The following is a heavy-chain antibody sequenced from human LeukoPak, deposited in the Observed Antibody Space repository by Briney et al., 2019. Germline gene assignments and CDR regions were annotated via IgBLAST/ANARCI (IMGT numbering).Heavy chain of an antibody. CDR1: GYTFTGYY. V-gene: IGHV1-8*03. Sequence: ASVKVSCKASGYTFTGYYMHWVRQAPGQGLEWMGWMNPDSGNTGYAQKFQGRVTITRNTSINTAYMELSSLKSEDTAVYYCARGLLGFMRSDYSNYWDNWFDPWGQGTLVTVSS. D-gene: IGHD4-11*01. J-gene: IGHJ5*02. CDR3: ARGLLGFMRSDYSNYWDNWFDP. CDR2: MNPDSGNT.